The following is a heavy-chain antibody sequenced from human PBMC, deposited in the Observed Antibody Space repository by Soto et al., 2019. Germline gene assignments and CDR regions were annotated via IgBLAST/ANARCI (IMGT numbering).Heavy chain of an antibody. D-gene: IGHD3-9*01. CDR3: ARGYDILTGYNMRAFDI. V-gene: IGHV4-34*01. CDR2: INHSGST. J-gene: IGHJ3*02. Sequence: SETLSLTCAVYGGSFSGYYWSWIRQPPGKGLEWIGEINHSGSTNYNPSLKSRVTISVDTSKNQFSLKLSSVTAADTAVYYCARGYDILTGYNMRAFDIWGQGTMVT. CDR1: GGSFSGYY.